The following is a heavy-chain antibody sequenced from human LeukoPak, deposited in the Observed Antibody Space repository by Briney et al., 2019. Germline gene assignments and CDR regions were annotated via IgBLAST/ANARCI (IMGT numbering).Heavy chain of an antibody. J-gene: IGHJ4*02. CDR1: GDSVSNGNYY. CDR3: ARSQNYYGSGDY. CDR2: IYYTGKA. V-gene: IGHV4-61*03. D-gene: IGHD3-10*01. Sequence: SETLSLTCTVSGDSVSNGNYYWSWLRQPPGKALEWIGYIYYTGKAYYNPSLEGRVTILVDTSRNHFSVKLSSVTAADTAVYYCARSQNYYGSGDYWSQGTLVTVSS.